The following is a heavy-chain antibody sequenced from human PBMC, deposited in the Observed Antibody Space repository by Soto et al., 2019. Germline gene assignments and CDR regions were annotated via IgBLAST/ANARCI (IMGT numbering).Heavy chain of an antibody. CDR3: VRIRYQLPSSVLWLDP. CDR1: GGFLSESY. CDR2: INHVGGT. V-gene: IGHV4-34*01. Sequence: PSETLSLTCAVYGGFLSESYWTWIRQPPGTGLEWIGEINHVGGTNYNPSLKSRVTMSVDTSQNQFSLRLISVTAADTAMYFCVRIRYQLPSSVLWLDPWGQGTPVTVSS. J-gene: IGHJ5*02. D-gene: IGHD3-16*01.